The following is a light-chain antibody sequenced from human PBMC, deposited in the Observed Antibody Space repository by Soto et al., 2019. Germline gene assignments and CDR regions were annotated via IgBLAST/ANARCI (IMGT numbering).Light chain of an antibody. Sequence: EIVLTQSPATLSLFPGERATLSCRASQSVSRHLAWYQQKPGQAPRPLIYDASNRATGIPARFSGSGSGTDFTLTISSLEPEDFAVYYCQQRNNWPPVTFGGGTKVDIK. J-gene: IGKJ4*01. CDR3: QQRNNWPPVT. CDR2: DAS. V-gene: IGKV3-11*01. CDR1: QSVSRH.